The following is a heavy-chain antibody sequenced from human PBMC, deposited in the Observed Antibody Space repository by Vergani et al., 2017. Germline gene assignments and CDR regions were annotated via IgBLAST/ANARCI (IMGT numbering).Heavy chain of an antibody. CDR1: GFTFSSYW. Sequence: PASGFTFSSYWMSWVRQAPGKGLEWVSAISGSGGSTYYADSVKGRFTISRDNSKNTLYLQMNSLRAEDTAVYYCAKDLRSWLSKGFDYWGQGTLVTVSS. J-gene: IGHJ4*02. D-gene: IGHD5-12*01. V-gene: IGHV3-23*01. CDR2: ISGSGGST. CDR3: AKDLRSWLSKGFDY.